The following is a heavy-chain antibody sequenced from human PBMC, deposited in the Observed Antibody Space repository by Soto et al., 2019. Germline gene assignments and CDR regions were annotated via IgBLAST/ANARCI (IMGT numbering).Heavy chain of an antibody. J-gene: IGHJ3*02. Sequence: PGGSLRLSCVASGFTFSSYEMNWVRQAPGKGLEWVSHISSSGNTIYYADSVKGRFTISRDNAKNSLYLQMNSLRVEDTAVYYCARTYAFDIWGQGTMVTVSS. CDR1: GFTFSSYE. CDR3: ARTYAFDI. V-gene: IGHV3-48*03. CDR2: ISSSGNTI.